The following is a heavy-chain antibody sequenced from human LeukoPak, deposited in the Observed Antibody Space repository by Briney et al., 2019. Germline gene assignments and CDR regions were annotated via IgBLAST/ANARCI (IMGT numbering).Heavy chain of an antibody. V-gene: IGHV1-18*04. CDR1: GYTFTSYG. J-gene: IGHJ4*02. Sequence: ASVKVSCKASGYTFTSYGISWVRQAPGQGLEWMGWISAYNGNTNYVQKLQGRVTMTTDTSTSTAYMELRSLRSDDTAVYYCVRDLRGIVVVPAAKGYNFAGFDYWGQGTLVTVSS. CDR2: ISAYNGNT. D-gene: IGHD2-2*01. CDR3: VRDLRGIVVVPAAKGYNFAGFDY.